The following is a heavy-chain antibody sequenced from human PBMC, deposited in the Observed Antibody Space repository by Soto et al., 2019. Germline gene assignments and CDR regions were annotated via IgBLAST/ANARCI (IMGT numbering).Heavy chain of an antibody. D-gene: IGHD3-22*01. CDR2: IDPSDSQT. CDR1: GCSFAGYR. J-gene: IGHJ4*02. CDR3: ARQIYDSDTGPNFQYYFDS. V-gene: IGHV5-10-1*01. Sequence: PGESLKISCKGSGCSFAGYRITWVRQKPGKGLEWMGRIDPSDSQTYYSPSFRGHVTISVTKSITTVFLQWSSLRASDTAMYYCARQIYDSDTGPNFQYYFDSWGQGTPVTVSS.